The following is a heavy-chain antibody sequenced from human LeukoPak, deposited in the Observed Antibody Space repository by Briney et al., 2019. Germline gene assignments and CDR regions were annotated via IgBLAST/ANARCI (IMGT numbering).Heavy chain of an antibody. CDR1: GGSLSGYY. CDR2: INHSGST. V-gene: IGHV4-34*01. J-gene: IGHJ5*02. D-gene: IGHD6-13*01. CDR3: ARHEERSSWFAPNWFDP. Sequence: SETLSLTCAVYGGSLSGYYWSWIRQPPGKGLEWIGEINHSGSTNYNPSLKSRVTISVDTSKNQFSLKLSSVTAADTAVYYCARHEERSSWFAPNWFDPWGQGTLVTVSS.